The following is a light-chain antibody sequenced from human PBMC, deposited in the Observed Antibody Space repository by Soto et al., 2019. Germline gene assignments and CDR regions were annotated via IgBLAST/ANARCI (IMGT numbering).Light chain of an antibody. J-gene: IGLJ2*01. CDR2: KDS. CDR3: QSADISGTSVV. Sequence: SYELTQPPSVSVSPGQTARVTCSGDALSKQYTYWYQKKPGQAPVLVIYKDSERPSGIPERFSGSSSGTTVTLTISGVQAEDEADYHCQSADISGTSVVFGGGTKLTV. V-gene: IGLV3-25*02. CDR1: ALSKQY.